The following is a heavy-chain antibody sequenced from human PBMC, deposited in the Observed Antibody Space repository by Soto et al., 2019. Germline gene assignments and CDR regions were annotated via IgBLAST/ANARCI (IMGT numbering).Heavy chain of an antibody. V-gene: IGHV3-21*06. CDR2: ISGIRDYI. Sequence: PGGSLRLSCAASGFTFSYYPLHWVRRAPGKGPEWVSSISGIRDYIRYADSVKGRFTISRDNAKTSLYLQMNSLTAEDTAVYYCAREGVHNYTEYYFDYWGQGTLVTVSS. CDR3: AREGVHNYTEYYFDY. J-gene: IGHJ4*02. CDR1: GFTFSYYP. D-gene: IGHD3-10*01.